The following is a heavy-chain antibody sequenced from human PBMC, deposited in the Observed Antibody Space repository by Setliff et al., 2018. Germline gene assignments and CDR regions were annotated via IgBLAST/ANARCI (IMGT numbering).Heavy chain of an antibody. D-gene: IGHD6-25*01. V-gene: IGHV3-21*01. J-gene: IGHJ3*02. CDR1: GFTFSSYS. Sequence: GGSLRLSCAASGFTFSSYSLNWVRQAPGKGLEWVSSISPDSIHIYYADSVKGRFTISRDNARDSLYLHMNSLGAEDTAVYYCARSPANGGHDAFDIWGQGTMVTVSS. CDR3: ARSPANGGHDAFDI. CDR2: ISPDSIHI.